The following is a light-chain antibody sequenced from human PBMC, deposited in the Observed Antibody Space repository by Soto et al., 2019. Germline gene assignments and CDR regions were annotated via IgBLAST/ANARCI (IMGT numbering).Light chain of an antibody. CDR2: AQS. J-gene: IGKJ1*01. CDR1: QGISHY. CDR3: QKYNSAPRT. V-gene: IGKV1-27*01. Sequence: DIQMTQSPSSLSASVGDTVTITCRASQGISHYLAWYQQIPGKVPKLLIYAQSTLQSGLPSRVSGSGSGTDFTLAISSLQTEDVATYYCQKYNSAPRTFGQGTKVEIK.